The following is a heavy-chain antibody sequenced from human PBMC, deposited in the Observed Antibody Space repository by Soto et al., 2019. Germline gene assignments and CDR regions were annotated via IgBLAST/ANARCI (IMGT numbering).Heavy chain of an antibody. Sequence: QVQLVQSGAEVKKPGSSVKVSCKASGGTFSSYAISWVRQAPGQGLEWMGGIIPSFGTANYAQKFQGRVTITADESTSTAYMELSSLRSEDTAVYYCARLAYYYGSGSNNWFDPWGQGTLVTVSS. CDR3: ARLAYYYGSGSNNWFDP. V-gene: IGHV1-69*01. D-gene: IGHD3-10*01. J-gene: IGHJ5*02. CDR2: IIPSFGTA. CDR1: GGTFSSYA.